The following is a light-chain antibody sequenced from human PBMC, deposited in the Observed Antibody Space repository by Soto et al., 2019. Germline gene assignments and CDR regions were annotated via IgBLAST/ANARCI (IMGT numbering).Light chain of an antibody. CDR2: GNS. CDR3: QPYDSSLIGVV. CDR1: SSNIGAGYD. J-gene: IGLJ2*01. V-gene: IGLV1-40*01. Sequence: QSVLTQPPSVSGAPGQRVTISCTGSSSNIGAGYDVHWYQQIPGTAPKLLIYGNSNRPSGVPDRFSGSKSGSSASLAITGLHAEDEADFYRQPYDSSLIGVVFGGGTNLTVL.